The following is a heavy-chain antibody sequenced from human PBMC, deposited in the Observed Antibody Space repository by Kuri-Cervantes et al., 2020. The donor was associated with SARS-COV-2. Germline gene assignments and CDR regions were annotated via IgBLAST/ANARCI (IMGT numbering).Heavy chain of an antibody. J-gene: IGHJ3*02. CDR2: IYSGGST. Sequence: GESLKISCAASGFTVSSNYMSWVRQAPGKGLEWVSVIYSGGSTYYADSVKGRFTISRHNSKNTLYLQMNSLRAEDTAVYYCARDLYEGAFDIWGQGTMVTVSS. CDR3: ARDLYEGAFDI. CDR1: GFTVSSNY. V-gene: IGHV3-53*04. D-gene: IGHD3-16*01.